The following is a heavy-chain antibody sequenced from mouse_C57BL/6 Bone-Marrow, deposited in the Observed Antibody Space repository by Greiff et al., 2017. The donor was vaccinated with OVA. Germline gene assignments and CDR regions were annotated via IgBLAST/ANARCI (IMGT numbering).Heavy chain of an antibody. Sequence: VQLKQSGPELVKPGASVKMSCKASGYTFTDYNMHWVKQSHGKSLEWIGYINPNNGGTSYNQKFKGKATLTVNKSSSTAYMELRSLTSEDSAVYYCARGGHWDYFDYWGQGTTLTVSS. J-gene: IGHJ2*01. CDR1: GYTFTDYN. V-gene: IGHV1-22*01. CDR3: ARGGHWDYFDY. D-gene: IGHD4-1*01. CDR2: INPNNGGT.